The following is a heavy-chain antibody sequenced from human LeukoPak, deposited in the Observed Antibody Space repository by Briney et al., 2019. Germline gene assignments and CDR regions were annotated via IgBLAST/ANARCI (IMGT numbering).Heavy chain of an antibody. CDR2: INHSGST. CDR3: ARVTGYMIEDYFDY. CDR1: GGSFSGYY. V-gene: IGHV4-34*01. D-gene: IGHD3-22*01. J-gene: IGHJ4*02. Sequence: SETLSLTCGVYGGSFSGYYWSWIRQPPGKGLEWIGEINHSGSTNYNPSLKSRVTISVETSKNQFSLKLSSVTAADTAVYYCARVTGYMIEDYFDYWGQGTLVTVSS.